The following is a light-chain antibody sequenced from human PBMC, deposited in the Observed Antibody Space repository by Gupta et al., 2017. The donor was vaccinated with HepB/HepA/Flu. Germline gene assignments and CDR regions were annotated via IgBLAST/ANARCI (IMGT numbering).Light chain of an antibody. CDR3: LQDYRYPRT. CDR1: QDIRNE. Sequence: AIQMTQSPSSLSASVGDRVTITCRASQDIRNELGWYQQKPGKAPKLLIYGAFTFQTGVPSRFSGSGSATDFTLTISSLQPEDFATYYCLQDYRYPRTFGQGTKVEIK. J-gene: IGKJ1*01. V-gene: IGKV1-6*01. CDR2: GAF.